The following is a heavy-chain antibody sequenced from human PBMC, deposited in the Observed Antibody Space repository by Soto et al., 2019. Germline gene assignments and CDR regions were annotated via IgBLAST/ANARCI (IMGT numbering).Heavy chain of an antibody. D-gene: IGHD3-22*01. V-gene: IGHV1-69*01. CDR2: IIPIFGTA. Sequence: QVQLVQSGAEVKKPGSSVKVSCKASGGTFSSYAISWVRQAPGQGLEWMGGIIPIFGTANYAQKFQGRVTITADQSTSTPYMELSSLRAEDTAVYYCAREISRYESSGYFAPGSDYWGQGTLVTVSS. CDR1: GGTFSSYA. J-gene: IGHJ4*02. CDR3: AREISRYESSGYFAPGSDY.